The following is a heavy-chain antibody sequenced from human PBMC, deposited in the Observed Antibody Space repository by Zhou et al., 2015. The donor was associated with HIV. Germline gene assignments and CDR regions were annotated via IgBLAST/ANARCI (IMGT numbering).Heavy chain of an antibody. CDR1: GFVFGDHG. CDR3: AREGDPRRHLWLEGFDL. Sequence: QVQLLESGEELVKPGGSLRLSCSGPGFVFGDHGMSWVRQTVGEGLEWLAHINHNGTGIFVADFLRGRLTLSRDNGNASVFLQMNNLRADDTAVYFCAREGDPRRHLWLEGFDLWGQGIKITVSS. CDR2: INHNGTGI. D-gene: IGHD3-10*01. V-gene: IGHV3-11*01. J-gene: IGHJ4*02.